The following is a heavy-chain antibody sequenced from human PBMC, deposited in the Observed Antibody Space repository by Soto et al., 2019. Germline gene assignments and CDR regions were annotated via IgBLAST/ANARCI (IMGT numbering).Heavy chain of an antibody. CDR3: ARDDSGFSGSHYIDYFTY. CDR2: INPNSGGT. CDR1: GYTFTGYY. J-gene: IGHJ4*02. Sequence: ASVKVSCKASGYTFTGYYMHWVRQAPGQGLEWMGWINPNSGGTNYAQKFQGRVTFTRDTSAGTVYMQLSSLTSEDTAVYYCARDDSGFSGSHYIDYFTYWGQGALVTVSS. D-gene: IGHD1-26*01. V-gene: IGHV1-2*02.